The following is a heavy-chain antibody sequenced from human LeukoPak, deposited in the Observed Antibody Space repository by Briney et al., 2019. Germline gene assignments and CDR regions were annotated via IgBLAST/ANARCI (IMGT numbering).Heavy chain of an antibody. J-gene: IGHJ4*02. D-gene: IGHD2-2*02. CDR1: GFTFSSYA. CDR2: ISYDGSNK. V-gene: IGHV3-30-3*01. CDR3: ASGGRGRYCSSTSCYNFDY. Sequence: PGRSLRLSCAASGFTFSSYAMHWVRQAPGKGLEWVAVISYDGSNKYYADPVKGRFTISRDNSKNTLYLQMNSLRAEDTAVYYCASGGRGRYCSSTSCYNFDYWGQGTLVTVSS.